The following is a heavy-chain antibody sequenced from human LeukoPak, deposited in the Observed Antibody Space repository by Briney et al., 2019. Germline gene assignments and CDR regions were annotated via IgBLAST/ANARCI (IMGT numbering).Heavy chain of an antibody. V-gene: IGHV1-2*04. CDR2: INPNSGGT. D-gene: IGHD2-2*01. CDR3: ARCGYCSSTSCSRGAFDL. Sequence: ASVKVSCKASGYTFTGYYMHWVRQAPGQGLEWMGWINPNSGGTNYAQKFQGWVTMTRDTSISTAYMELSRLRSDDTAVYYCARCGYCSSTSCSRGAFDLWGQGTMVTVSS. CDR1: GYTFTGYY. J-gene: IGHJ3*01.